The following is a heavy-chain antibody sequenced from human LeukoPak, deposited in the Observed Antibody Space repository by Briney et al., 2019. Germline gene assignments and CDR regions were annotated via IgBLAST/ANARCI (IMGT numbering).Heavy chain of an antibody. V-gene: IGHV4-59*08. Sequence: PSETLSLTCTVSGGSISSYYWSWIRQPPGKGLEWIGYIYYSGTTNYNPSLTSRVTISLDTSKNQFSLTLSSVPAADAAVYYCTRHMSYYYGMDDWGQGTTVTVSS. CDR2: IYYSGTT. CDR1: GGSISSYY. CDR3: TRHMSYYYGMDD. D-gene: IGHD3-10*02. J-gene: IGHJ6*02.